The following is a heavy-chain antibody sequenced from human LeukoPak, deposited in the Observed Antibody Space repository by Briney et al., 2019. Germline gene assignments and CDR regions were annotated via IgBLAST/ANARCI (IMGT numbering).Heavy chain of an antibody. CDR1: GFTFSNHG. CDR2: IQYDGSNK. D-gene: IGHD3-22*01. V-gene: IGHV3-30*02. J-gene: IGHJ1*01. CDR3: ARGNSYDSSGYPEYFQN. Sequence: GGSLRLSCAASGFTFSNHGMHWVRQAPGKGLEWVAFIQYDGSNKYYADTVKGRFTISRDNSKNTLYVQMNSLRAEDTAVYYCARGNSYDSSGYPEYFQNWGQGTLVTVSS.